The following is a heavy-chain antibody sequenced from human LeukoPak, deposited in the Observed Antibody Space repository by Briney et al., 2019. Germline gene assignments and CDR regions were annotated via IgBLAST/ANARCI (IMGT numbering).Heavy chain of an antibody. CDR1: GFTFRSYS. CDR2: ISSSSSYI. J-gene: IGHJ4*02. V-gene: IGHV3-21*04. Sequence: GGSLRLSCTASGFTFRSYSMNWVREAPGKGLEWVSSISSSSSYIYYADSVKGRFTISRDNTKKSLYLPMNSLRAEDTSLYYCSKCFYLGDYYYLGGDWGQGALATVSS. CDR3: SKCFYLGDYYYLGGD. D-gene: IGHD3-22*01.